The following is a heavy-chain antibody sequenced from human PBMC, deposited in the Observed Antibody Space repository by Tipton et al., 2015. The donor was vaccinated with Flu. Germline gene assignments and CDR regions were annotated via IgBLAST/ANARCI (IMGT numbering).Heavy chain of an antibody. V-gene: IGHV1-69*13. Sequence: QLVQSGAEVKKPGASVKVSCKASGYTFTSYGISWVRQAPGQGLEWMGGIIPIFGTAHYAQKFQGRVTITADESTSTAYMELSSLRSEDTAVYYWARGGIGYCSSTSCYHYYYYMDVWGKGTTVTVSS. D-gene: IGHD2-2*01. CDR1: GYTFTSYG. CDR2: IIPIFGTA. CDR3: ARGGIGYCSSTSCYHYYYYMDV. J-gene: IGHJ6*03.